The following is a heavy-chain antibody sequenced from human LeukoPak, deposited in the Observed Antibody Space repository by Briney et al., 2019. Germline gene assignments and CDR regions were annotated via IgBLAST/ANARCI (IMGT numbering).Heavy chain of an antibody. CDR2: ISSSGGNI. D-gene: IGHD3-10*01. J-gene: IGHJ4*02. V-gene: IGHV3-64*02. CDR3: ARVVTMLRGVIIPFRPPDY. Sequence: GGSLRLSCAASGFTFSGYAMHWVRQAPGKGLEYVSAISSSGGNIYYADSVKGRFAISRDNAKNTLYVQMCSLRAEDMAVYYCARVVTMLRGVIIPFRPPDYWGGETQHSVSS. CDR1: GFTFSGYA.